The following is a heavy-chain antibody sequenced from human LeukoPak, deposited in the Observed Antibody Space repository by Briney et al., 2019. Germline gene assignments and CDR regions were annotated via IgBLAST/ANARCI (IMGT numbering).Heavy chain of an antibody. V-gene: IGHV1-18*01. CDR3: ARTSDVEMATTFDY. CDR1: GYTFTSYG. J-gene: IGHJ6*04. D-gene: IGHD5-24*01. CDR2: ISAYNGNT. Sequence: ASVKVSCKASGYTFTSYGISWVRQAPGQGLEWMGWISAYNGNTNYAQKLQGRVTMTTDTSTSTAYMELRSLRSDDTAVYYCARTSDVEMATTFDYWGKGTTVTVSS.